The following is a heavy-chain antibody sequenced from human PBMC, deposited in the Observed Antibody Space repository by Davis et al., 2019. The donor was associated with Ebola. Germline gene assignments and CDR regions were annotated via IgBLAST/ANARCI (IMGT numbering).Heavy chain of an antibody. D-gene: IGHD2-2*01. J-gene: IGHJ2*01. Sequence: GESLKISCAASGFTFTNYGMHWVRQAPGKGLEWVAVIWNDGSKKYYADSVKGRFTISRDNSKNTLYLQMNSLRAEDTAVYYCARDRVPAAQFYWYFDLWGRGTLVTVSS. V-gene: IGHV3-33*01. CDR3: ARDRVPAAQFYWYFDL. CDR1: GFTFTNYG. CDR2: IWNDGSKK.